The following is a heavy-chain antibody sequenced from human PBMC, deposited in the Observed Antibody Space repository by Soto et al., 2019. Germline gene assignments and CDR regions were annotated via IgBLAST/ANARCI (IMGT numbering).Heavy chain of an antibody. CDR1: GGSISSGGYY. Sequence: SETLSLTCTVSGGSISSGGYYWSWIRQHPGKGLEWIGYIYYSGSTYYNPSLENRVTISLDTAKNQFSLNLTSVTAADTAIYYCVRDRALDSSGHWFDTWGQGTLVTVSS. V-gene: IGHV4-31*03. J-gene: IGHJ5*02. CDR3: VRDRALDSSGHWFDT. D-gene: IGHD3-22*01. CDR2: IYYSGST.